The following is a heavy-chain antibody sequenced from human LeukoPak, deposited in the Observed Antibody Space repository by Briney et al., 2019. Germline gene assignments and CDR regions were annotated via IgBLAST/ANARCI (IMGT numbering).Heavy chain of an antibody. CDR2: ILDSGYST. D-gene: IGHD3-16*01. CDR3: AKLGGHPLHNYYVGV. CDR1: GFTFSSYA. Sequence: GGSLRLSCPASGFTFSSYAMSWVRQAPGKGLEWVSGILDSGYSTYYANSVKGRFTISRDNSNNTLYLQMNSLRAEDTAVYYCAKLGGHPLHNYYVGVWSKGTTVAVSS. J-gene: IGHJ6*03. V-gene: IGHV3-23*01.